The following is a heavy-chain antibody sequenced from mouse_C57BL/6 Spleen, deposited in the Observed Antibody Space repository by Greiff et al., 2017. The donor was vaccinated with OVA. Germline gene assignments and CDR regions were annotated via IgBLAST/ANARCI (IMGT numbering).Heavy chain of an antibody. J-gene: IGHJ1*03. Sequence: QVQLQQSGAELVKPGASVKMSCKASGYTFTTYSMNWMKQRPGKGLEWIGHIYPYNGDTKYNEKFKGKATLTVDKSSSTAYMELSCVTSEDSAVYYCANEYLDDWGTGTTVTVSS. CDR1: GYTFTTYS. V-gene: IGHV1-47*01. CDR3: ANEYLDD. D-gene: IGHD2-10*02. CDR2: IYPYNGDT.